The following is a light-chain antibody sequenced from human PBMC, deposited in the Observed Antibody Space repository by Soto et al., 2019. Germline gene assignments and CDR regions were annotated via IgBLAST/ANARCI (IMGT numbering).Light chain of an antibody. CDR3: QQYGSSPGT. V-gene: IGKV3-20*01. J-gene: IGKJ1*01. Sequence: EIVLTQSPGTLSLSPGERATLSCRASQSVSSNYLGWFQQKPGQAPRLLIFGASYRDTGIPDRFSGSGSGTDFTLTISRLEPEDFAMYDCQQYGSSPGTFGQGPKVEVK. CDR2: GAS. CDR1: QSVSSNY.